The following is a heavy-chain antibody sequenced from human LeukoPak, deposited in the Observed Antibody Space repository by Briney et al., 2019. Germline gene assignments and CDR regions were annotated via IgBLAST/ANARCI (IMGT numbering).Heavy chain of an antibody. Sequence: GGALRLSCAASGFTFSSYSMNWVRQAPGKGLEWVSSISSSSSYIYYADSVKGRFTISRDNAKNSLYLQMNSLRAEDTAVYYCAKDPYDYYDSSGYYYEPYFDYWGQGTLVTVSS. CDR2: ISSSSSYI. J-gene: IGHJ4*02. D-gene: IGHD3-22*01. CDR3: AKDPYDYYDSSGYYYEPYFDY. CDR1: GFTFSSYS. V-gene: IGHV3-21*04.